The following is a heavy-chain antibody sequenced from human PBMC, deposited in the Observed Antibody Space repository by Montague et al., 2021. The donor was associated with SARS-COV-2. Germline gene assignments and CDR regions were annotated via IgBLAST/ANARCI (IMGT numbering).Heavy chain of an antibody. V-gene: IGHV4-59*01. J-gene: IGHJ6*02. D-gene: IGHD3-22*01. CDR1: GGSISTYY. CDR3: AGGGGYDNDGLDV. CDR2: VYYSGSA. Sequence: SETLSLTCTVSGGSISTYYWNWIRLPPGRGLEWIGYVYYSGSADYSPSLKSRVPISLDTSKNQFSLRVTSVTAADTAVYYCAGGGGYDNDGLDVWGPGTTVTVSS.